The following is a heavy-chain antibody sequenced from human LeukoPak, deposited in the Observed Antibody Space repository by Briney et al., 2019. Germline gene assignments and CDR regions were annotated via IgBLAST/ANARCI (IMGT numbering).Heavy chain of an antibody. CDR1: GGSISSGGYS. Sequence: SQTLSLTCAVSGGSISSGGYSWSWIRQLPGKGLEWIGYIYHSGSTYYNPSLKSRVTISVDRSKNQFSLKLSSVTAADTAVYYCATAGEGSGSYDYWGQGTLVTVS. J-gene: IGHJ4*02. V-gene: IGHV4-30-2*01. CDR2: IYHSGST. CDR3: ATAGEGSGSYDY. D-gene: IGHD3-10*01.